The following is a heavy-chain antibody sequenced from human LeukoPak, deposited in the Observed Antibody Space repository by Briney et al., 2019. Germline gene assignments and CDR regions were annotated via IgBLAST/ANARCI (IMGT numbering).Heavy chain of an antibody. Sequence: GGSLRLSCAASGFTFSSYGMHWVRQAPGKGLEWVAVIWYDGSNKYYADSVKGRFTISRDNSKNTLYLQMNSLRAEDTAVCYCARNGWFGEETENWFDPWGQGTLVTVSS. V-gene: IGHV3-33*01. D-gene: IGHD3-10*01. CDR2: IWYDGSNK. CDR1: GFTFSSYG. J-gene: IGHJ5*02. CDR3: ARNGWFGEETENWFDP.